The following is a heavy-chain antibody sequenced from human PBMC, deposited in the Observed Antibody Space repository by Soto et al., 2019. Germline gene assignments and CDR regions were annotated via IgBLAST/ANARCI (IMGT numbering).Heavy chain of an antibody. CDR2: ISYDGSNK. CDR3: ARQIAARPPEYIYYGLDV. J-gene: IGHJ6*02. Sequence: QVQLVQSGGGVVQPGRSLSLSCVTSGFTFSSYAMHWVRQAPGKGLEWVAVISYDGSNKYYADSVKGRFTISRDNFKNTLFLQMNSLRGEDTAMFYCARQIAARPPEYIYYGLDVWGQGTTVTVSS. D-gene: IGHD6-6*01. V-gene: IGHV3-30-3*01. CDR1: GFTFSSYA.